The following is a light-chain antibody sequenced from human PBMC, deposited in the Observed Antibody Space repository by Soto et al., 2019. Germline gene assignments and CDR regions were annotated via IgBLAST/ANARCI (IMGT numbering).Light chain of an antibody. V-gene: IGKV3-20*01. CDR3: QQFGSSPLHT. CDR1: QSVSSSY. J-gene: IGKJ2*01. CDR2: GAS. Sequence: EIVLTQSTGTLSLYPGERVTLSCRASQSVSSSYLAWYQQKPGQAPRLLIYGASSRATGIPDRFSGSGSGTDFTLTISRLEPEDFAVYYCQQFGSSPLHTFGQGTKLEIK.